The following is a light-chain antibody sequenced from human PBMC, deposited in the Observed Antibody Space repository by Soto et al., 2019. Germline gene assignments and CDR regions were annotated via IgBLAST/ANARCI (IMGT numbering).Light chain of an antibody. CDR3: QSYDSSLSDL. CDR1: SSNIGAGYE. CDR2: GNS. Sequence: QSVLTQPPSVSGAPGQRGTISCTGSSSNIGAGYEVHWYQQLPGTAPKLLIYGNSNRPSGVPDRFSGSKSGTSASLDITGLQAEDEADYYCQSYDSSLSDLFGGGTKLTVL. V-gene: IGLV1-40*01. J-gene: IGLJ3*02.